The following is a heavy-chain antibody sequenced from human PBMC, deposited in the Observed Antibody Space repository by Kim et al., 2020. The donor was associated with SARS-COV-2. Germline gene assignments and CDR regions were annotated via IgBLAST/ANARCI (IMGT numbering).Heavy chain of an antibody. CDR3: VRDKGGYSSGWYSGFDY. CDR2: FYSGSST. V-gene: IGHV3-53*01. D-gene: IGHD6-19*01. J-gene: IGHJ4*02. CDR1: GFTVSSNF. Sequence: GGSLRLSCAASGFTVSSNFMSWVRQAPGKGLEWVSVFYSGSSTYYADSVKGRFTISRDNSKNTLYLHMSSLRAEDTAVYYCVRDKGGYSSGWYSGFDYWGQGTLVTVSS.